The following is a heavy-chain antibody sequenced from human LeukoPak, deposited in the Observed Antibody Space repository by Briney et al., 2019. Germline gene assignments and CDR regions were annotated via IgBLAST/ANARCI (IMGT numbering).Heavy chain of an antibody. CDR2: IYSSGST. V-gene: IGHV4-4*07. J-gene: IGHJ2*01. D-gene: IGHD2/OR15-2a*01. Sequence: KTSETLSLTCTVSGGSISSYYWSWIRQPAGKGLEWIGRIYSSGSTNYNPSLQSRVGISADMSRNQFSLRLNSMTAADTAVYYCVRDEAEFGNRQWYFDLWGRGTLVIVSS. CDR3: VRDEAEFGNRQWYFDL. CDR1: GGSISSYY.